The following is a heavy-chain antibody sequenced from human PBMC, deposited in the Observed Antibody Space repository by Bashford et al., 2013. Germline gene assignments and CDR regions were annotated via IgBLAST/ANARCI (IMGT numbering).Heavy chain of an antibody. D-gene: IGHD4-17*01. Sequence: VRQAPGKGLEWVAVISYDGSNKYYADSVKGRFTISRDNSKNTLYLQMNSLRAEDTAVYYCAKLRGDYGDYVGYYYGMDVVGPRDHGHRLL. V-gene: IGHV3-30*18. CDR3: AKLRGDYGDYVGYYYGMDV. J-gene: IGHJ6*02. CDR2: ISYDGSNK.